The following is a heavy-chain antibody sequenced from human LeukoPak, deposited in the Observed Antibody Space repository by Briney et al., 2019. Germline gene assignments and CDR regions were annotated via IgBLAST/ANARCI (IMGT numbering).Heavy chain of an antibody. J-gene: IGHJ4*02. D-gene: IGHD3-3*01. V-gene: IGHV3-7*01. Sequence: GGSLRLSCAASGFTFSSYWMSWFRQAPGKGLEWVANIKEDGSEKYYVDSVKGRFTVSRDNAKNSLYLQMNSLRAEDTAVYYCARWYYDFWSGYYPLDEYWGQGTLVSVSS. CDR3: ARWYYDFWSGYYPLDEY. CDR2: IKEDGSEK. CDR1: GFTFSSYW.